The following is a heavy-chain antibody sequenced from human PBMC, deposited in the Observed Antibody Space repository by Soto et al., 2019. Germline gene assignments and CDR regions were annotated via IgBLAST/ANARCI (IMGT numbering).Heavy chain of an antibody. D-gene: IGHD2-15*01. Sequence: PGESLTISCKGSVYSFTSYWISWVRQMPGKGQEWMGRIDPSDSYTNYSPSFQGHVTISADKSISTAYLQWSSLKASDTAMYYCARHQTFGYLAVGYSYYYGMDVWRHGTTVTVS. CDR1: VYSFTSYW. V-gene: IGHV5-10-1*01. J-gene: IGHJ6*02. CDR3: ARHQTFGYLAVGYSYYYGMDV. CDR2: IDPSDSYT.